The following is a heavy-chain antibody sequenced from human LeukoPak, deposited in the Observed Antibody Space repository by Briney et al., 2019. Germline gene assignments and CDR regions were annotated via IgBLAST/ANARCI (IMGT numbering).Heavy chain of an antibody. Sequence: PSETLSLTCSVSGGSISSSSYYWGRIRQPPGKGLEWIGSIYYSGSTYYNPSLKSRVTISADTSKNQFSLKVSSVTAADTAVYYCASNRALGRGIHNWFDPWGQGTLVTVSS. J-gene: IGHJ5*02. CDR2: IYYSGST. CDR1: GGSISSSSYY. V-gene: IGHV4-39*01. CDR3: ASNRALGRGIHNWFDP.